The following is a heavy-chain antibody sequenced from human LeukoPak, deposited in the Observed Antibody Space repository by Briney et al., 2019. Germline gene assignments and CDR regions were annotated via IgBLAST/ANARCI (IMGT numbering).Heavy chain of an antibody. V-gene: IGHV3-23*01. D-gene: IGHD6-19*01. CDR3: AKDRQWLYYFDY. CDR2: ISGSGGST. J-gene: IGHJ4*02. Sequence: GGSLRLSCAASGFTFSSYAMSWVRQAPGKGLEWVLAISGSGGSTYYADSVKGRFTISRDNSKNTLYLQMNSLRAEDTTVYYCAKDRQWLYYFDYWGQGTLVTVSS. CDR1: GFTFSSYA.